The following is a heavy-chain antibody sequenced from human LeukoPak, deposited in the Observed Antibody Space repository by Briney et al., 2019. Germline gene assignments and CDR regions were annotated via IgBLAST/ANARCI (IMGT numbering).Heavy chain of an antibody. CDR1: GYSFTSYW. V-gene: IGHV5-51*01. CDR3: ARSLPGSTWSIYFDS. Sequence: GESLKISCKGSGYSFTSYWIGWVRQMPGKGLEWMAIIYPGDSNTRYSPPFQGQVTVLVDKSISTAYLQWSSLEASDTAMYFCARSLPGSTWSIYFDSWGQGTLVTVSS. CDR2: IYPGDSNT. D-gene: IGHD6-13*01. J-gene: IGHJ4*02.